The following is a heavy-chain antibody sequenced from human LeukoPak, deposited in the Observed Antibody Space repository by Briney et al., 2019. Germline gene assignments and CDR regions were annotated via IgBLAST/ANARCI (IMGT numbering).Heavy chain of an antibody. CDR2: IIPILGTA. D-gene: IGHD2-2*01. V-gene: IGHV1-69*05. Sequence: GSSVKVSCKAAGGTFSSYAISWVRQAPGQGREWMGGIIPILGTANYAQKFQGRVTITTDESTSTAYMELSSLRSEDTAVYYCARGYCSSTSCYAVFSYWGQGTLVTVSS. CDR3: ARGYCSSTSCYAVFSY. CDR1: GGTFSSYA. J-gene: IGHJ4*02.